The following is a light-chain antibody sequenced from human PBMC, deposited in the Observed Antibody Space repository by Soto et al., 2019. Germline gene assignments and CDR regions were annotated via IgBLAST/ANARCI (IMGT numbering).Light chain of an antibody. CDR2: DVS. J-gene: IGLJ1*01. CDR3: SSYTSSYV. V-gene: IGLV2-14*01. CDR1: SSDVGGYNY. Sequence: QSALTQPASVSGSPGQSINISCTGTSSDVGGYNYVSWYQQHPGKAPKLMIYDVSNRPSGVSNRFSGSKSGNTASLTISGLQAEDEADYYCSSYTSSYVFGTGTKVTVL.